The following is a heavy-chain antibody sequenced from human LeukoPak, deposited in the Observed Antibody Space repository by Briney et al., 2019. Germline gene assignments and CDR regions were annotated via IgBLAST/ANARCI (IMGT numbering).Heavy chain of an antibody. CDR1: GYTFTSYG. CDR2: ISAYNGNT. J-gene: IGHJ3*02. Sequence: ASVKVSCKASGYTFTSYGISWVRQAPGQGLEWMGWISAYNGNTNYAQKLQGRVTMTTDTSTSTAYMELRSLRFDDAAVYYCARGRRGFDAFDIWGQGTMVTVSS. D-gene: IGHD3-10*01. CDR3: ARGRRGFDAFDI. V-gene: IGHV1-18*01.